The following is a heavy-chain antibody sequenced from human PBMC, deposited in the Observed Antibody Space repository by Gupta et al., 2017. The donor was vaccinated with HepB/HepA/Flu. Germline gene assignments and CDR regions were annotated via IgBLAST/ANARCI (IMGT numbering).Heavy chain of an antibody. V-gene: IGHV3-20*04. CDR2: ISWNGGST. J-gene: IGHJ2*01. D-gene: IGHD2-8*01. CDR3: ARVFCTNGVCYDYWYFDL. Sequence: EVQLVESGGGVVRPGGSLRLSCAASGFTFDDYGMSWVRQAPGKGLEWVSGISWNGGSTGYADSVKGRFTISRDNAKNSLYLQMNSLRAEDTALYYCARVFCTNGVCYDYWYFDLWGRGTLVTVSS. CDR1: GFTFDDYG.